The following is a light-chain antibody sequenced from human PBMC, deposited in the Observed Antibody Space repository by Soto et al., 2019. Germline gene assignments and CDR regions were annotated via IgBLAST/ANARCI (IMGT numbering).Light chain of an antibody. J-gene: IGLJ3*02. CDR3: ASWDDSVTGRL. V-gene: IGLV1-44*01. CDR1: ASNIGTYA. CDR2: SND. Sequence: QSVLTQPPSASGAPGQRVTISCFGSASNIGTYAVNWYQQLPGTAPKLLIYSNDQRPSGVPDRFSGSKSGTSASLAISGLQSDDEADYYCASWDDSVTGRLFGGGTKVTVL.